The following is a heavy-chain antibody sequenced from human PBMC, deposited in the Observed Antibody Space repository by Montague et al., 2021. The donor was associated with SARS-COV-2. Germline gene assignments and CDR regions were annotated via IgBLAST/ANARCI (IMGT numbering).Heavy chain of an antibody. D-gene: IGHD3-10*01. CDR2: ICYSGST. V-gene: IGHV4-59*13. Sequence: SETLSLTCTVSGGSISSYYWCWIWQRPGKGLEWIGYICYSGSTHYNPSLKSRVTISVDTSTNQFSLKLSSVTAADTAVYYCARASITMVRGVTRWYFDLWGRGTLVTVSS. CDR3: ARASITMVRGVTRWYFDL. J-gene: IGHJ2*01. CDR1: GGSISSYY.